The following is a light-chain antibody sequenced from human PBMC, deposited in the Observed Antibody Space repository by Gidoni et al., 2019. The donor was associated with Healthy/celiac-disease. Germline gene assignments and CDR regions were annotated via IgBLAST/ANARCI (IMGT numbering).Light chain of an antibody. CDR3: HQSYSTPPT. Sequence: DIQMTQAPSSLSASGGDRVTITCRASQRISSYLTWYQQKPGKAPKLLIYAASSLKSGVPSRFSCSGAGTDSTLTISSLQPEDFATYYCHQSYSTPPTFGQGTKVEIK. CDR2: AAS. V-gene: IGKV1-39*01. J-gene: IGKJ1*01. CDR1: QRISSY.